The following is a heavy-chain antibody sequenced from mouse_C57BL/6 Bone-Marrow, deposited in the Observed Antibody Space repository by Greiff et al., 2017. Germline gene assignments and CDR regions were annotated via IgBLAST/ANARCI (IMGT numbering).Heavy chain of an antibody. CDR2: IYPGGGYT. D-gene: IGHD3-1*01. CDR1: GYTFTNYW. Sequence: QVHVKQSGAELVRPGTSVKMSCKASGYTFTNYWIGWAKQRPGHGLEWVGDIYPGGGYTNDNEKFKGKGTLTADKSTGTAYMQFISLTSEDTAIYYCAGGPYYFDYWGQGTTLTVAS. CDR3: AGGPYYFDY. V-gene: IGHV1-63*01. J-gene: IGHJ2*01.